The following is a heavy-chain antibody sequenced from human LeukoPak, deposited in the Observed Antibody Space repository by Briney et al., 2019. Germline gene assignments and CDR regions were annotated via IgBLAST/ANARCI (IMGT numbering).Heavy chain of an antibody. D-gene: IGHD6-19*01. CDR2: ISSGGDAT. CDR3: AKVGVAGGYYWFDP. J-gene: IGHJ5*02. Sequence: GGSLRLSCAASGFTFRSYAMSWVRQAPGKGLDWVSAISSGGDATYYADSVKGRFTISRDNSKNTLYLQMNSLRAEDTAVYYCAKVGVAGGYYWFDPWGQGTLVTVSS. CDR1: GFTFRSYA. V-gene: IGHV3-23*01.